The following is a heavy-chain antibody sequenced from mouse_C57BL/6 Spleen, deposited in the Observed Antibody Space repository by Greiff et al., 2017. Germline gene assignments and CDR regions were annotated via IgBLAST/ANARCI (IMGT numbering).Heavy chain of an antibody. Sequence: VQLQQPGAELVKPGASVKMSCKASGYTFTSYWITWVKQRPGQGLEWIGDIYPGSGSTNYNEKFKSKATLTVDTSSSTAYMQLSSLTSEASAVYYCARPYYSNYWDFDVWGTGTTVTVSS. CDR1: GYTFTSYW. CDR3: ARPYYSNYWDFDV. V-gene: IGHV1-55*01. CDR2: IYPGSGST. J-gene: IGHJ1*03. D-gene: IGHD2-5*01.